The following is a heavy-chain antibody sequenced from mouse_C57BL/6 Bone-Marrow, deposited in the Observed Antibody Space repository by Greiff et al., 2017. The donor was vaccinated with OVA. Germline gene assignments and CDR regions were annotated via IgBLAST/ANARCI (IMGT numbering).Heavy chain of an antibody. D-gene: IGHD2-12*01. CDR3: EIYDGGFAY. Sequence: EVQLQQSGPELVKPGDSVKISCKASGYSFTGYFMNWVMQSPGKSLEWIGRINPYNGDTFYNQKFKGKATLTVDKSSSTAHMELRSLTSEDSAVYYCEIYDGGFAYWGQGTLVTVSA. J-gene: IGHJ3*01. V-gene: IGHV1-20*01. CDR2: INPYNGDT. CDR1: GYSFTGYF.